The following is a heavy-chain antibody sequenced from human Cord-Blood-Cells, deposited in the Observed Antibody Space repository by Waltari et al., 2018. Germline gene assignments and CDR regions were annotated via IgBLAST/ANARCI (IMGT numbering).Heavy chain of an antibody. Sequence: QVQLQESGPGLVKPSQTLSLTCTVSGGSISRGSYYWSWNRQPAGKGLEWIGYIYTSGSTNYNPSLKSRVTISVDTSKNQFSLKLSSVTAADTAVYYCARGIAAAGNLNWFDPWGQGTLVTVSS. V-gene: IGHV4-61*09. CDR1: GGSISRGSYY. J-gene: IGHJ5*02. CDR3: ARGIAAAGNLNWFDP. D-gene: IGHD6-13*01. CDR2: IYTSGST.